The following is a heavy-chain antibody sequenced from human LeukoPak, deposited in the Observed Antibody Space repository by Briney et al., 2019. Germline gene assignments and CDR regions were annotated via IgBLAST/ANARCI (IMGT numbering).Heavy chain of an antibody. CDR3: AKPYYDGSGSYYPFDY. Sequence: GGSLRLSCAASGFTFNRYGMDWVRQPPGKGLEWVAVIWYDGSSEYYADSVKGRFTISRDNAKNTVYLQMNSLRAEDTAMYYCAKPYYDGSGSYYPFDYWGQGTLVTVSS. J-gene: IGHJ4*02. CDR2: IWYDGSSE. CDR1: GFTFNRYG. V-gene: IGHV3-33*06. D-gene: IGHD3-10*01.